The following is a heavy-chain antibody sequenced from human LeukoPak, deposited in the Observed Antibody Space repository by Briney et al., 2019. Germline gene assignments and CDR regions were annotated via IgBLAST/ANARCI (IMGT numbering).Heavy chain of an antibody. CDR2: IDPSGGST. D-gene: IGHD2-2*01. CDR1: VYTFTSYY. V-gene: IGHV1-46*01. Sequence: ASVKVSCKASVYTFTSYYMHWVRQAPGQGLEWMGIIDPSGGSTSYAQKFQGRVTITRDTSTSTVYMELSSLRSEDTAVYYCARDAPPGVYCSSTSCQNNWFDPWGQGTLVTVCS. CDR3: ARDAPPGVYCSSTSCQNNWFDP. J-gene: IGHJ5*02.